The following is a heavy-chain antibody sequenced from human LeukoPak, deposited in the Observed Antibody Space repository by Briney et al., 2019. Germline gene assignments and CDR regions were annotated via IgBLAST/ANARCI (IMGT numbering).Heavy chain of an antibody. Sequence: GASVKVSCKASGYTFTSYDINWVRQATGQGLEWMGWMNPNSGNTGYAQKFQGRVTMTGNTSISTAYMELSSLRSEDTAVYYCARRTGWFGELYHYYYMDVWGKGTTVTVSS. V-gene: IGHV1-8*01. CDR3: ARRTGWFGELYHYYYMDV. J-gene: IGHJ6*03. D-gene: IGHD3-10*01. CDR1: GYTFTSYD. CDR2: MNPNSGNT.